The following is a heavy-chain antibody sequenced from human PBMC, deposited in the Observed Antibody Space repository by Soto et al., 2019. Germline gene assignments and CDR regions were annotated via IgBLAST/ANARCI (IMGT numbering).Heavy chain of an antibody. CDR2: ISAYNGNT. V-gene: IGHV1-18*04. CDR1: GYTFTSYG. CDR3: ARDLGYCSGGSCRERGWFDP. Sequence: ASVKVSCKASGYTFTSYGISWVRQAPGQGLEWMGWISAYNGNTNYAQKLQGRVTMTTDTSTSTAYMELRSLRSDDTAVYYCARDLGYCSGGSCRERGWFDPWGQGTLVTGSS. D-gene: IGHD2-15*01. J-gene: IGHJ5*02.